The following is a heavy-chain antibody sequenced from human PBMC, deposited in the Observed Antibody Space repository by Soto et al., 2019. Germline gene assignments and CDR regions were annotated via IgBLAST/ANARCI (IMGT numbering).Heavy chain of an antibody. V-gene: IGHV3-23*01. Sequence: GGSLRLSCVGSGHTFHNYAMTWVRQAPGKWLEWVSGISGSGGSTYYADSVKGRFTISIDNSKNTLYLQMNSLRAEDTAVYYCAKARALGGDYGCWGQGTLVTVSS. CDR1: GHTFHNYA. CDR3: AKARALGGDYGC. J-gene: IGHJ4*02. D-gene: IGHD4-17*01. CDR2: ISGSGGST.